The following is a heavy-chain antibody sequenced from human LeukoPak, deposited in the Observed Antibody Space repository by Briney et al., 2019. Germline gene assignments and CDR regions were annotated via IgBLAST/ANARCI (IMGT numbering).Heavy chain of an antibody. V-gene: IGHV3-53*01. CDR1: GFTASSNY. Sequence: GGSLRLSCAASGFTASSNYMSWVRQAPGKGLEWVSVIYSGGSTYYADSVKGRFTISRDNSKNTLYLQMNSLRAEDTAVYYCAATYYYDSSGYYFDYWGQGTLVTVSS. J-gene: IGHJ4*02. CDR2: IYSGGST. CDR3: AATYYYDSSGYYFDY. D-gene: IGHD3-22*01.